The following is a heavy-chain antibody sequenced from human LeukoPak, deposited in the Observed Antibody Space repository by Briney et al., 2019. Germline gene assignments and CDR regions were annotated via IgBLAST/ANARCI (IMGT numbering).Heavy chain of an antibody. CDR3: ASIPRGYSGYDSPAGY. CDR2: ISYDGSNK. Sequence: SCKASGYTFTSYAMHWVRQAPGKGLEWVAVISYDGSNKYYADSVKGRFTISRDNSKNTLYLQMNSLRAEDTAVYYCASIPRGYSGYDSPAGYWGQGTLVTVSS. J-gene: IGHJ4*02. V-gene: IGHV3-30-3*01. CDR1: GYTFTSYA. D-gene: IGHD5-12*01.